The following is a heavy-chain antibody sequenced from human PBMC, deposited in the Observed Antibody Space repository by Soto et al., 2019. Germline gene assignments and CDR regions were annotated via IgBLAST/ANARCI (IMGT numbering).Heavy chain of an antibody. CDR1: GFTFRSYA. V-gene: IGHV3-23*01. Sequence: GVSLRLSCAASGFTFRSYAMNWVRQAPGKGLEWVSAISGSAGSTYYADSVKGRFTISRDTSKNTLYLQMNSLRAEDTAVYYCAKGNSWAPALVLDIWGQGTMVTVS. J-gene: IGHJ3*02. D-gene: IGHD1-1*01. CDR3: AKGNSWAPALVLDI. CDR2: ISGSAGST.